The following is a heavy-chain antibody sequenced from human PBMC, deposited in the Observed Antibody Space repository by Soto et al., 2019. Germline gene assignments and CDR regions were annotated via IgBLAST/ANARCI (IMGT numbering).Heavy chain of an antibody. J-gene: IGHJ4*02. CDR3: ARRTTSSSGMIVGYGGGRPRGIFDY. V-gene: IGHV4-34*01. CDR2: INHSGST. CDR1: GGSFSGYY. Sequence: SETLSLTCAVYGGSFSGYYWSWIRQPPGKGLEWIGEINHSGSTNYNPSPKSRVTISVDTSKNQFSLKLSSVTAADTAVYYCARRTTSSSGMIVGYGGGRPRGIFDYWGQGTLVTVSS. D-gene: IGHD3-22*01.